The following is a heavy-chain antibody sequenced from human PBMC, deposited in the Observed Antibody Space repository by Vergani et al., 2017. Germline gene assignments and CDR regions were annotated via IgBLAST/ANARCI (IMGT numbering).Heavy chain of an antibody. D-gene: IGHD3-22*01. CDR1: GGSFSGYY. V-gene: IGHV4-34*01. CDR2: INHSGST. J-gene: IGHJ3*02. CDR3: ARFGDSSGYYSGDAFDI. Sequence: QVQLQQWGAGLLKPSETLSLTCAVYGGSFSGYYWSWIRQPPGKGLEWIGEINHSGSTNYNPSLKSRVTISVDTSKNQFSLKLSSVTAADTAVYYCARFGDSSGYYSGDAFDIWGQGTMVTVSS.